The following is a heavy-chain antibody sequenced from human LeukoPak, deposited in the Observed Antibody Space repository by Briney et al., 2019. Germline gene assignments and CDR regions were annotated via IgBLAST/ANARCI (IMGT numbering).Heavy chain of an antibody. CDR1: GGSISSSSYY. CDR2: IYYSGST. CDR3: ASGRAAATILQGIYNWFDP. J-gene: IGHJ5*02. V-gene: IGHV4-39*01. D-gene: IGHD6-13*01. Sequence: SETLSLTCTVSGGSISSSSYYWGWIRQPPGKGLEWIGSIYYSGSTYYNPSLKSRVTISVDTSKNQFSLKLSSVTAADTAVYYCASGRAAATILQGIYNWFDPWGQGTLVTVSS.